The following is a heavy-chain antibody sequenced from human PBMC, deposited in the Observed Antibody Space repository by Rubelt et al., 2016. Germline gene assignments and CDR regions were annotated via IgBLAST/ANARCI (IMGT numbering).Heavy chain of an antibody. D-gene: IGHD5-24*01. J-gene: IGHJ1*01. CDR3: ARVESRDDYNRKDFQH. CDR1: GFSLNNARMG. CDR2: IFSNDEK. Sequence: QVTLKESGPVLVKPTETLTLTCTVSGFSLNNARMGVSWIRQPPGKALEWLAHIFSNDEKSYSTFLKSRLYISQDTSKSQVVLTMTNMDPVDTATYYCARVESRDDYNRKDFQHWGQGTLVTVSS. V-gene: IGHV2-26*01.